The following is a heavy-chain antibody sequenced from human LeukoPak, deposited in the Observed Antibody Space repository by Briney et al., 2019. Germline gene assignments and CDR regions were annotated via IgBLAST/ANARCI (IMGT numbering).Heavy chain of an antibody. CDR1: GGSISSGGYY. Sequence: PAQTLPLTCTVSGGSISSGGYYWTWIRQHPGKGLEWIGYIYYGGSTYYNPSLKSRVTISVDTSKNQFSLRLSSVTAADTAVYYCALGYCGGGSCYARGYFQHWGQGTLVTVSS. CDR2: IYYGGST. J-gene: IGHJ1*01. V-gene: IGHV4-31*03. D-gene: IGHD2-15*01. CDR3: ALGYCGGGSCYARGYFQH.